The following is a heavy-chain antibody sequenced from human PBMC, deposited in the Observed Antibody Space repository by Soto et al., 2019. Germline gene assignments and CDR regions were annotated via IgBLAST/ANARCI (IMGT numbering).Heavy chain of an antibody. CDR1: GFTFSSYA. CDR2: ISGSGGST. J-gene: IGHJ6*03. CDR3: AKGPLEWLLPSNYYYYYYMDV. V-gene: IGHV3-23*01. Sequence: GGSLRLSCAASGFTFSSYAMSWVRQAPGKGLEWVSAISGSGGSTYYADSVKGRFTISRDNSKNTLYLQMNSLRAEDTAVYYCAKGPLEWLLPSNYYYYYYMDVWGKGTTVTVSS. D-gene: IGHD3-3*01.